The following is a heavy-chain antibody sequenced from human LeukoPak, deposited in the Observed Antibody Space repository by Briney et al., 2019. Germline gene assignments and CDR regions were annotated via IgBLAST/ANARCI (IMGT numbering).Heavy chain of an antibody. D-gene: IGHD2-21*02. V-gene: IGHV4-59*08. CDR2: VYYTGST. J-gene: IGHJ3*02. CDR3: ARRVVVTPTSLDAFDI. Sequence: SETLSLTCTISAGSMTTYYWNWIRQPPGKGLEWIGYVYYTGSTNYDPSLNSRVTISLDTSKKQFSLKLNSVTAADTAVYYCARRVVVTPTSLDAFDIWSQGTMVTASS. CDR1: AGSMTTYY.